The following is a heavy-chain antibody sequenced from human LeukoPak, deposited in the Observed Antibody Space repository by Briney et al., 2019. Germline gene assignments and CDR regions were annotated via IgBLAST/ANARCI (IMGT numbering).Heavy chain of an antibody. J-gene: IGHJ5*02. CDR1: GGSISSSSYY. D-gene: IGHD3-22*01. CDR2: IYTSGST. CDR3: ARDLNYYDSSGYYL. Sequence: SETLSLTCTVSGGSISSSSYYWGWIRQPPGKGLEWIGRIYTSGSTNYNPSLKSRVTISVDTSKNQFSLKLSSVTAADTAVYYCARDLNYYDSSGYYLWGQGTLVTVSS. V-gene: IGHV4-39*07.